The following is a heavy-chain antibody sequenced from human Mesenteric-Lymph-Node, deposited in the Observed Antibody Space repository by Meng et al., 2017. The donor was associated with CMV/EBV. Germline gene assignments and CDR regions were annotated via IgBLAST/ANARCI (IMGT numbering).Heavy chain of an antibody. CDR3: AKVDLLLDY. J-gene: IGHJ4*02. Sequence: GSLRLSCTVSGYSISSGYYWGWIRQPPGKGLEWIGSIYHTGNTYYNPSLKSRVTISVDTSKNQFSLKLSSVSAADTAVYYCAKVDLLLDYWGQGTLVTVSS. CDR1: GYSISSGYY. CDR2: IYHTGNT. D-gene: IGHD2-15*01. V-gene: IGHV4-38-2*02.